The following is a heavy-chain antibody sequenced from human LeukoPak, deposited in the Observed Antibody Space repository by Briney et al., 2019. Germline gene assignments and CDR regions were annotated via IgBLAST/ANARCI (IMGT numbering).Heavy chain of an antibody. Sequence: PGGSLRLSCAASGFTFSNYSMHWVRQAPGKGLVWVSRIHGDETTTAYADSVKGRLTISRDNAKDTLYLQMNSLRAEDTAVYYCARESYDSSGYYYGGGFDYWGQGTLVTVSS. CDR2: IHGDETTT. D-gene: IGHD3-22*01. CDR3: ARESYDSSGYYYGGGFDY. J-gene: IGHJ4*02. V-gene: IGHV3-74*01. CDR1: GFTFSNYS.